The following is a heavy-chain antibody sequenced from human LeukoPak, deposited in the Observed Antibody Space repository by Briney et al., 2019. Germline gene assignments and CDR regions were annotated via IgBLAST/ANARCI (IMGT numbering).Heavy chain of an antibody. CDR2: INPDSGAT. CDR3: ARPGSEYSSSWFGDDAFDI. J-gene: IGHJ3*02. V-gene: IGHV1-2*02. CDR1: GYTFTGYY. Sequence: ASVKVSCKTSGYTFTGYYIHWVRQAPGQGLEWMGWINPDSGATICAQKFQGRVTMTRDTSINTAYMELSRLRSDDTAVYYCARPGSEYSSSWFGDDAFDIWGQGTMVTVSS. D-gene: IGHD6-13*01.